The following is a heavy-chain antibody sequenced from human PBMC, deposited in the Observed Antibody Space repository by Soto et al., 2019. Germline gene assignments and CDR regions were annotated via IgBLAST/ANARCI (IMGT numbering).Heavy chain of an antibody. CDR3: ARARGYCSGGSCYANAPYFDY. D-gene: IGHD2-15*01. CDR1: GGSFSGYY. CDR2: INHSGST. V-gene: IGHV4-34*01. J-gene: IGHJ4*02. Sequence: SETLSLTCAVYGGSFSGYYWSWIRQPPGKGLEWIGEINHSGSTNYNPSLKSRVTXSVXXXXNXXXVXXSSVTAADTAVYYCARARGYCSGGSCYANAPYFDYWGQGTLVTVSS.